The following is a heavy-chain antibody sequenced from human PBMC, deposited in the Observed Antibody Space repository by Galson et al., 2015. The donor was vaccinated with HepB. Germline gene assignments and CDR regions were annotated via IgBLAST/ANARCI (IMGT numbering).Heavy chain of an antibody. CDR1: GYTFIGHY. Sequence: SCKASGYTFIGHYIHWVRQAPGQGLEWMGWMNLNSGGTNFAPKFQGRVIMTSDRSISTAYMQLSRLRSDDTAVYYCARDYYSTTWSPDYWGQGTLVTVSS. V-gene: IGHV1-2*02. J-gene: IGHJ4*02. CDR3: ARDYYSTTWSPDY. D-gene: IGHD2/OR15-2a*01. CDR2: MNLNSGGT.